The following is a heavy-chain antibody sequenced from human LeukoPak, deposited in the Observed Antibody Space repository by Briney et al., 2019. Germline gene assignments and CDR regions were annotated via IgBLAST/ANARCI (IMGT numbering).Heavy chain of an antibody. CDR3: ARLRGYYDSSGYYLNYYGMDV. CDR1: NGSISSYY. V-gene: IGHV4-4*07. Sequence: SETLSLTCTVSNGSISSYYWSWIRQPAGKGLEWIGRIHASGSTNYNPSLKSRVTMSVDTPKNQFSLKLSSVTAADTAVYYCARLRGYYDSSGYYLNYYGMDVWGQGTTVTVSS. CDR2: IHASGST. J-gene: IGHJ6*02. D-gene: IGHD3-22*01.